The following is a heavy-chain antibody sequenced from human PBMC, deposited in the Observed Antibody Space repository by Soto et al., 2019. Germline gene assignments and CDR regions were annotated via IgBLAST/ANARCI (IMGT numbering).Heavy chain of an antibody. V-gene: IGHV4-39*01. CDR3: ARHFGQWIGRTHPYYFDY. Sequence: SETLSLTCSVSGGSFSSSSFYWGWIRQPPGKGLEWIGSIYYGGSTYHNPSLKSRVTISVDTSKRQFSLKLSSVTAADTAVYYCARHFGQWIGRTHPYYFDYWGQGTLVTVSS. J-gene: IGHJ4*02. CDR2: IYYGGST. CDR1: GGSFSSSSFY. D-gene: IGHD3-10*01.